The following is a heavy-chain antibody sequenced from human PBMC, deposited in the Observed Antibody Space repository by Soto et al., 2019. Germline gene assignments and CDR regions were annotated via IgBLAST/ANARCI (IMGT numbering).Heavy chain of an antibody. V-gene: IGHV3-74*01. D-gene: IGHD5-12*01. J-gene: IGHJ4*02. Sequence: EVQLVESGGGLVQPGGSLRLSCAASGFTLSSYWMHWVRQAPGKGLVWISRITIDGSSTSYADSVKGRFTISRDNAKNTLYLQVNSLRSEDTAVYYCARSRDGYNFVGDCWGQGTLFTVSS. CDR2: ITIDGSST. CDR1: GFTLSSYW. CDR3: ARSRDGYNFVGDC.